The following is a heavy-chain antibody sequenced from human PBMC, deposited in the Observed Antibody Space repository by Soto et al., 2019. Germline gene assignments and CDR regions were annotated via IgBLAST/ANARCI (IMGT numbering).Heavy chain of an antibody. CDR3: ERDRRDSLRGYYYYDGLDV. Sequence: SQTLSLTCVISGDSVSSNSAAWNWIRQSPSRGLEWLGRTYYRSKWYNDYAVSVKSRITINPDTSKNQFSLQLNSVTPEDTAVYYCERDRRDSLRGYYYYDGLDVWGQGTTVTVSS. CDR1: GDSVSSNSAA. V-gene: IGHV6-1*01. CDR2: TYYRSKWYN. J-gene: IGHJ6*02.